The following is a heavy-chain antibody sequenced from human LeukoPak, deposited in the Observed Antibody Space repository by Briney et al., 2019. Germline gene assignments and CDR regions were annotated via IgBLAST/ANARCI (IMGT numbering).Heavy chain of an antibody. CDR2: IIPIFGTA. CDR1: GGTFSSYA. J-gene: IGHJ4*02. D-gene: IGHD3-22*01. V-gene: IGHV1-69*13. CDR3: ASATYYYDSSGYYYFDY. Sequence: SVKVSCTASGGTFSSYAISWVRQAPGQGLEWMGGIIPIFGTANYAQKFQGRVTITADESTSTAYMELSSLRSEDTAVYYCASATYYYDSSGYYYFDYWGQGTLVTVSS.